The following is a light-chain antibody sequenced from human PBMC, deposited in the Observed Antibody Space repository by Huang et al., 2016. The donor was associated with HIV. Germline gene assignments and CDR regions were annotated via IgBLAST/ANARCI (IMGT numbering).Light chain of an antibody. Sequence: EIVMTQSPATLSVSPGETVALSCRASQSLSGNLAWYQHKPGQTPRLLISATSIRAAGVPGRFSGSGSGSEFTLTISSLLSEDSAVYYCQHYNDWPRTFGQGTKLEIK. CDR1: QSLSGN. CDR2: ATS. J-gene: IGKJ2*01. V-gene: IGKV3D-15*01. CDR3: QHYNDWPRT.